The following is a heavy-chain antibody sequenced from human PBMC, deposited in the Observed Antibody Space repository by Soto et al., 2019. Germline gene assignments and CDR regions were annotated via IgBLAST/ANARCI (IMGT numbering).Heavy chain of an antibody. CDR1: GGTFSSYA. J-gene: IGHJ4*02. D-gene: IGHD2-15*01. CDR3: AKADVVVTTTRWYFDY. Sequence: SVKVSCKASGGTFSSYAISWVRQAPGQGLEWMGGIITIFPTSNYAQRFQGRVMITADESTSTAYMELSSLRFEDTAVYYCAKADVVVTTTRWYFDYWGQGTLVTVSS. CDR2: IITIFPTS. V-gene: IGHV1-69*13.